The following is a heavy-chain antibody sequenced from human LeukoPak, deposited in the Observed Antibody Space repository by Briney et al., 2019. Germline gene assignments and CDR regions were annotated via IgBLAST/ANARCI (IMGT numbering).Heavy chain of an antibody. D-gene: IGHD4/OR15-4a*01. Sequence: SETLSLTCAVYGGSFSGYYWSWIRQPPGKGLEWIGEINHSGSTNYNPSLKSRVTISVDTSKNQFSLKLSSVTAADTAVYYCARAGYGGNLDYWGQGTLVTVSS. CDR3: ARAGYGGNLDY. CDR1: GGSFSGYY. CDR2: INHSGST. J-gene: IGHJ4*02. V-gene: IGHV4-34*01.